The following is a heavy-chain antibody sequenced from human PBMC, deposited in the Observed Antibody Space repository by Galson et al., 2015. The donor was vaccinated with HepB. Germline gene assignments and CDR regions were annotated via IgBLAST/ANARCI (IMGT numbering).Heavy chain of an antibody. CDR3: ARAICGDWGRDVFDI. V-gene: IGHV3-7*01. CDR2: IKQDGSEK. D-gene: IGHD2-21*02. CDR1: GFTFSNFW. J-gene: IGHJ3*02. Sequence: SLRLSCAASGFTFSNFWMSWVRQAPGKGLEWVANIKQDGSEKHYVDSVKGRFTISRDNVKNSLYLQMSSLRDEDTAVYYCARAICGDWGRDVFDIWGQGAMVTASS.